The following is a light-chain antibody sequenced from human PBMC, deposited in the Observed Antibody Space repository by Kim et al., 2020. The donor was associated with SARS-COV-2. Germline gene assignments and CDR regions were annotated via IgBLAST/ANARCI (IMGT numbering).Light chain of an antibody. CDR3: QVWDRSSDVV. Sequence: SYELTQPPSVSVAPGKTARITCGGNNIGSKSVHWYQQKPGQAPVLVIYYDSDRPSGIPERFSGSNSGNTATLTISRVEAGDEADYYCQVWDRSSDVVFGG. V-gene: IGLV3-21*04. CDR1: NIGSKS. J-gene: IGLJ2*01. CDR2: YDS.